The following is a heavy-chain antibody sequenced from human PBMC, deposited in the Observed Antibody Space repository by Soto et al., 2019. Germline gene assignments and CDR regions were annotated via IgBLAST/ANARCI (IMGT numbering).Heavy chain of an antibody. D-gene: IGHD1-7*01. CDR2: IGGSGINT. Sequence: PGGSLRLSCAASGFTFTNYAMSWVRQAPGTGLQWVSTIGGSGINTYYADSVKDRFTISRDNSKNTLYLQMNSLGAEDTAVYYCTKDQNYTWVTDHWGQGTLVTVSS. CDR3: TKDQNYTWVTDH. CDR1: GFTFTNYA. V-gene: IGHV3-23*01. J-gene: IGHJ4*02.